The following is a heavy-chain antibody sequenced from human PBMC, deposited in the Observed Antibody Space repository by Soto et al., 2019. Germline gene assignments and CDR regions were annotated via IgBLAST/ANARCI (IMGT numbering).Heavy chain of an antibody. D-gene: IGHD1-20*01. Sequence: QVQLVQSGAEVKKPGASVKVSCTASGYTFTSYAIHWVRQAPGQRLEWMGWVNAGNGNTKYSQKLQGRVTITRDTSASTAYMELSSLRSEDTAVCYCARDVGYNWNLIDYWGQGTLVTVSS. J-gene: IGHJ4*02. CDR2: VNAGNGNT. V-gene: IGHV1-3*01. CDR1: GYTFTSYA. CDR3: ARDVGYNWNLIDY.